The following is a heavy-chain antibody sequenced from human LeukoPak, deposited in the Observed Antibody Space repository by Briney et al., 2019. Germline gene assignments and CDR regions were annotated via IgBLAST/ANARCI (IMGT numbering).Heavy chain of an antibody. CDR2: INHSGST. Sequence: SETLSLTCAVYGGPFSGHYWGWIRQPPGKGLEWIGEINHSGSTVYNPSLKSRITISVDTPKNQFSLELSSVTAADTAVYYCAGDTHYWGQGTLVTVSS. J-gene: IGHJ4*02. CDR3: AGDTHY. CDR1: GGPFSGHY. V-gene: IGHV4-34*01.